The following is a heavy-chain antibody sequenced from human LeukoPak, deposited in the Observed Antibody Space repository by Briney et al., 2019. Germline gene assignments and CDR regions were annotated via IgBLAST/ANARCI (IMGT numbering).Heavy chain of an antibody. Sequence: SETLSLTCTASGGSISSGSYYWSWIRQPAGKGLEWIGRIYTSGSTNYNPSLKSRVTISVDTSKNQFSLKLSSVTAADTAVYYCARISRDGYNYFDYWGQGTLVTVSS. V-gene: IGHV4-61*02. CDR2: IYTSGST. CDR1: GGSISSGSYY. J-gene: IGHJ4*02. CDR3: ARISRDGYNYFDY. D-gene: IGHD5-24*01.